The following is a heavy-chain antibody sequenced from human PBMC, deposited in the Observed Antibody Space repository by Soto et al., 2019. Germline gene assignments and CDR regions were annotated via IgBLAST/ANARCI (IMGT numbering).Heavy chain of an antibody. Sequence: ASVKVSCKASGYTFTGYYMHWVRQAPGQGLEWMGWINPNSGGTNYAQKFQGRVTMTRDTSISTAYMELSRLRSDDTAVYYCTRENDYDFWSRYSLGWFVPWGQGTLVTVSS. CDR2: INPNSGGT. V-gene: IGHV1-2*02. J-gene: IGHJ5*02. CDR3: TRENDYDFWSRYSLGWFVP. D-gene: IGHD3-3*01. CDR1: GYTFTGYY.